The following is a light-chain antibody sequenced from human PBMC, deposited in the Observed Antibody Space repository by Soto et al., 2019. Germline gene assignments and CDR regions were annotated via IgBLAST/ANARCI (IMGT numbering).Light chain of an antibody. CDR1: QSISTK. Sequence: EIVMTQSPATLSMSPGERATLSCRASQSISTKVAWYQQKPGQAPRLLIYGASTRATGVPARFSGSGSGTEFTLSISSLQSEHFAVYYCQQYATSPGTFGQGTKVAIK. CDR3: QQYATSPGT. V-gene: IGKV3-15*01. J-gene: IGKJ1*01. CDR2: GAS.